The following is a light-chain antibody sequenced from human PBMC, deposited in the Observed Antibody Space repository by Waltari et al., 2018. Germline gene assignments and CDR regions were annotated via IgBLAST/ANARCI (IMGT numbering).Light chain of an antibody. V-gene: IGLV8-61*01. CDR3: ALYMGSGIWV. J-gene: IGLJ3*02. CDR2: TAN. CDR1: SGSLSTTSY. Sequence: QTVVTQEPSLSVSPGGTVTLTCALSSGSLSTTSYATWYQQTPGQAPRTLVYTANARSSGVPARFSGSILGNTAALTITGAQADDESDYYCALYMGSGIWVFGGGTRLTVL.